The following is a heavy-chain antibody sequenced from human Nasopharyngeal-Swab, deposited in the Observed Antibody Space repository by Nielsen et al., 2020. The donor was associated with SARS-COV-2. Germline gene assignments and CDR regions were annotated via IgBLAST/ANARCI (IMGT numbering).Heavy chain of an antibody. J-gene: IGHJ6*02. Sequence: AYLEPSWAVFWFIFNNYNFNWVRQAPGKELEWVSSISSSSSYIYYADSVKGRFTISRDNAKNSLYLQMNSLRAEDTAVYYCARDGLDYDFWSAYFMDVWGQGTTVTVSS. CDR3: ARDGLDYDFWSAYFMDV. V-gene: IGHV3-21*01. CDR1: WFIFNNYN. D-gene: IGHD3-3*01. CDR2: ISSSSSYI.